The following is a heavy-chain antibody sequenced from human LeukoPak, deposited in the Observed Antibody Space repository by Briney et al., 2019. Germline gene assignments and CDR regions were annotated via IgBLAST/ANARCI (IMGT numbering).Heavy chain of an antibody. CDR3: ARGWSYYETTNWFDP. Sequence: PGGSLRLSCAASGFTFSSYSMNWVRQAPGKGLEWVSSISSSSSYIYYADSVKGRFTISRDNAKNSLYLQMNSLRAEDTAVYYCARGWSYYETTNWFDPWGQGTLVTVSS. J-gene: IGHJ5*02. D-gene: IGHD3-22*01. V-gene: IGHV3-21*01. CDR1: GFTFSSYS. CDR2: ISSSSSYI.